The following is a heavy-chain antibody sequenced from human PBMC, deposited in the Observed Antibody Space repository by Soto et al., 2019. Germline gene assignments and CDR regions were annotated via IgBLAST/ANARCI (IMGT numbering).Heavy chain of an antibody. J-gene: IGHJ6*02. CDR2: IYYSGST. V-gene: IGHV4-30-4*01. D-gene: IGHD3-3*01. CDR3: AKEPVSITIFGVSGMDV. Sequence: SETLSLTCAVYGGSFSGYYWSWIRQPPGKGLEWIGYIYYSGSTYYNPSLKSRVTISVDTSKNQFSLNLSSVTAADTAVYYCAKEPVSITIFGVSGMDVWGRGTTVTVSS. CDR1: GGSFSGYY.